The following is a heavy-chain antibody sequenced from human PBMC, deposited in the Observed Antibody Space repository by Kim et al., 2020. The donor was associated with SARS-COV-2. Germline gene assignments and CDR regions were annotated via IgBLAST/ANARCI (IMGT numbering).Heavy chain of an antibody. CDR1: GFTFNNFY. CDR3: ARGNSEGSKYPPLDC. J-gene: IGHJ4*02. Sequence: GGSLRLSCAASGFTFNNFYMNWVRQAPGKGLEWVASIKQDGGEKDYADSVKGRFTISRDNAQNLLFLQMNSLRAEDTALYYCARGNSEGSKYPPLDCWGQGTLVTVSS. D-gene: IGHD1-7*01. CDR2: IKQDGGEK. V-gene: IGHV3-7*01.